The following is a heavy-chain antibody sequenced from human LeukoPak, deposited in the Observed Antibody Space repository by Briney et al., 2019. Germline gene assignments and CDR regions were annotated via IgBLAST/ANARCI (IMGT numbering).Heavy chain of an antibody. V-gene: IGHV1-69*05. Sequence: SVKVSCKASGGTFSSYAISWVRQAPGQGLEWMGGIIPIFGTANYARKFQGRVTITTDESTSTAYMELSSLRSEDTAVYYCARIRSLGRDGYNSYYFDYWGQGTLVTVSS. CDR2: IIPIFGTA. D-gene: IGHD5-24*01. CDR3: ARIRSLGRDGYNSYYFDY. CDR1: GGTFSSYA. J-gene: IGHJ4*02.